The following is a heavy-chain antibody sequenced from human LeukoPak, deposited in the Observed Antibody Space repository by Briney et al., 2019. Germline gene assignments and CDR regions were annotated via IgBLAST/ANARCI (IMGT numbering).Heavy chain of an antibody. J-gene: IGHJ4*02. CDR3: ARLAARRGSYTDY. D-gene: IGHD1-26*01. CDR1: GGSIKSNNW. CDR2: IYHSGST. V-gene: IGHV4-4*02. Sequence: SETLSLTCAVSGGSIKSNNWWSWVRQPPGKGLEWIGEIYHSGSTNYNPSLESRVTVPVDKSKNQFSLDLSSVTAADTAVYYCARLAARRGSYTDYWGQGTLITVSS.